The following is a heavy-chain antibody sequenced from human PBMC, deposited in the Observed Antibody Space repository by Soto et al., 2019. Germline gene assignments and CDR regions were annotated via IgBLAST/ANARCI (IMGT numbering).Heavy chain of an antibody. J-gene: IGHJ4*02. CDR3: ARVLDYYDRSGPWGY. D-gene: IGHD3-22*01. CDR2: ISAYNGNT. V-gene: IGHV1-18*01. Sequence: QVQLVQSGAEVKKPGASVKVSCKASGYTFTSYGISWVRQAPGQGLEWMGWISAYNGNTNYAQKLQGRVTMTTDTSTSTADMELRSLRSDDTAVYYCARVLDYYDRSGPWGYWGQGTLVTVSS. CDR1: GYTFTSYG.